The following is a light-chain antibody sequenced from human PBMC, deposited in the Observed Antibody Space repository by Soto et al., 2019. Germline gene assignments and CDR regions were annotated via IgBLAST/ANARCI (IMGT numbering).Light chain of an antibody. Sequence: QSALTQPASVSGSPGQSITISCTGTSSDVGVYNYVSWYQQHPGKAPKLMIYEVSNRPSGDSDRFSGSKSGNTASLTISGLQAEDEADYYCSSYTSSSKVVFGGGTKLTVL. V-gene: IGLV2-14*01. J-gene: IGLJ2*01. CDR2: EVS. CDR1: SSDVGVYNY. CDR3: SSYTSSSKVV.